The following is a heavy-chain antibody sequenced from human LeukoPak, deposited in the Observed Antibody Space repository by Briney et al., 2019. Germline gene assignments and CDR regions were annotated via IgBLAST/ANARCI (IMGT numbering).Heavy chain of an antibody. V-gene: IGHV3-7*01. CDR2: IKQDGSEK. CDR3: ARARGDGYQWYFDL. CDR1: GFTFSSYW. D-gene: IGHD5-24*01. Sequence: PGGSLRLSCAASGFTFSSYWMNWVRQAPGEGLEWVANIKQDGSEKNYVDFVKGRFTISRDNAKNSLDLQMNSLRAEDTAMYYCARARGDGYQWYFDLWGRGTLVTVSS. J-gene: IGHJ2*01.